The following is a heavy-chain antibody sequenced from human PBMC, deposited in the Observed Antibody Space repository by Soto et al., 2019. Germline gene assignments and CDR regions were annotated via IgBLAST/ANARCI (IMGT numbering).Heavy chain of an antibody. CDR2: ITWNNDRI. Sequence: EVQLIESGGGLVQPGRSLRLSCAASGFTFEDFDMHWVRQPPGKGLEWVSTITWNNDRIAYADSVKGRVSISRDNAKKSLYLQMNSLRPEDTALYYRVKERGWNYNFDYWGQGTLVTVSS. J-gene: IGHJ4*02. CDR1: GFTFEDFD. D-gene: IGHD1-7*01. CDR3: VKERGWNYNFDY. V-gene: IGHV3-9*01.